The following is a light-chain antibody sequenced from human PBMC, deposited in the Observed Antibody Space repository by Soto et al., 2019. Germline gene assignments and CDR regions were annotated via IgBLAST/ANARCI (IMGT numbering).Light chain of an antibody. Sequence: DIVMTQSPDSLAVSLGERATINCKSSQSVLYNSNNKNYLAWYQQKPGQPPKLLIYWASTRESGVPDRFSGSGSGTEFTLTISSLQAEDVAVYYCQQYYTTLITFGQGTRLEIK. J-gene: IGKJ5*01. CDR1: QSVLYNSNNKNY. CDR2: WAS. V-gene: IGKV4-1*01. CDR3: QQYYTTLIT.